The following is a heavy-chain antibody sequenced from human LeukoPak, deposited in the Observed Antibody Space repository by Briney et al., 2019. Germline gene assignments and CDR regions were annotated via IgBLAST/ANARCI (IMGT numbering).Heavy chain of an antibody. CDR1: GGSISSGDYY. J-gene: IGHJ4*02. CDR3: ARADCSGGSCYSDPLLSFDY. D-gene: IGHD2-15*01. V-gene: IGHV4-30-4*01. Sequence: SETLSLTCTVSGGSISSGDYYWSWIRQPSGKGLEWIGYIYYSGSTYYNPSLKSRVTISVDTSKNQFSLKLSSVTAADTAVYYCARADCSGGSCYSDPLLSFDYWGQGTLVTVSS. CDR2: IYYSGST.